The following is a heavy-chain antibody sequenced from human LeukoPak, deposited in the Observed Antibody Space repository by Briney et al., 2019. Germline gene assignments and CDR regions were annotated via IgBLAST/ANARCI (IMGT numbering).Heavy chain of an antibody. CDR3: ARDGDAGAFDI. CDR1: GYTFTGYY. V-gene: IGHV1-2*02. CDR2: INPNSGGT. J-gene: IGHJ3*02. D-gene: IGHD7-27*01. Sequence: GASVKVSCKASGYTFTGYYMHWVRQAPGQGLEWMGWINPNSGGTNYARKFQGRVTMTRDASISTAYMELSRLRSDDTAVYYCARDGDAGAFDIWGQGTMVTVSS.